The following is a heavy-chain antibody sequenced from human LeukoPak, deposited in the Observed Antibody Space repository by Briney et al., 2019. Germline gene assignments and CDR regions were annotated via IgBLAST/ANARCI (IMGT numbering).Heavy chain of an antibody. CDR2: IYYSGST. J-gene: IGHJ4*02. Sequence: SETLSLTCTVSGGSVSSSSYYWGWIRQPPGKGLEWIGNIYYSGSTYYNPSLKSRATMSVDTSNNQFSLKVHSVTAADTAVYYCARLSKGRFFDYIFDYWGQGTPVTVSS. D-gene: IGHD3-9*01. V-gene: IGHV4-39*01. CDR1: GGSVSSSSYY. CDR3: ARLSKGRFFDYIFDY.